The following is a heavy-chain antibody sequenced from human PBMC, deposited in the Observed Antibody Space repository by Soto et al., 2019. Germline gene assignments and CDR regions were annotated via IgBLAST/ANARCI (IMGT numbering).Heavy chain of an antibody. Sequence: QMQLVESRGNLVKPGGSLRLSCSGSGFSFGDYYMNWIRKAPGKGLEWVSYISSGGNTISYSDSVKGRFTISRDNAKKSVYLEMDSLRPEDTAVYYCARRLFLDVWGQGTLVTVSS. CDR3: ARRLFLDV. CDR1: GFSFGDYY. CDR2: ISSGGNTI. J-gene: IGHJ4*02. D-gene: IGHD2-21*01. V-gene: IGHV3-11*01.